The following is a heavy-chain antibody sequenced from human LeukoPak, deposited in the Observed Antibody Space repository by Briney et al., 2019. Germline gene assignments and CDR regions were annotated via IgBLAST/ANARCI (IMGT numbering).Heavy chain of an antibody. J-gene: IGHJ4*02. Sequence: PGGSLRLSCAASGFTFSNYAMSWVRQPPGKGLEWVSTISGSASSTYYADSVRGRFTTSRDNSKNTLYLQMNSLRAEDTAVYYCAKDSRGSYARTADYWGQGTLVTVSS. CDR1: GFTFSNYA. CDR3: AKDSRGSYARTADY. CDR2: ISGSASST. V-gene: IGHV3-23*01. D-gene: IGHD2-8*01.